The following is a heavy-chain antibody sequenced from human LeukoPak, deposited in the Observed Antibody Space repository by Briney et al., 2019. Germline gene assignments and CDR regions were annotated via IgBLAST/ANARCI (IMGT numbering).Heavy chain of an antibody. V-gene: IGHV3-21*04. D-gene: IGHD3-22*01. CDR2: ISNSSSYI. CDR3: ARGGGGFSGYYVWYFDY. Sequence: GGSLRLSCAASGFTFSSYSMNWVRQAPGKGLEWVSSISNSSSYIYYADSVKGRFTISRDNAKNSLYLQMNSLRAEDTAVYYCARGGGGFSGYYVWYFDYWGQGTLVTVSS. J-gene: IGHJ4*02. CDR1: GFTFSSYS.